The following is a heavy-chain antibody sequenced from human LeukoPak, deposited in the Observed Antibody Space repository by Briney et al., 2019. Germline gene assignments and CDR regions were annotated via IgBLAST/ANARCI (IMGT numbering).Heavy chain of an antibody. Sequence: PSETLSLTCTVSGGSISSYYWSWLRQPPGKGLEWIGYIYYSGSTNYNPSLKSRVTISVDTSKNQFSLKLSSVTAADTAVYYCARDLLEGWFDPWGQGTLVTVSS. J-gene: IGHJ5*02. CDR3: ARDLLEGWFDP. CDR2: IYYSGST. V-gene: IGHV4-59*01. D-gene: IGHD2/OR15-2a*01. CDR1: GGSISSYY.